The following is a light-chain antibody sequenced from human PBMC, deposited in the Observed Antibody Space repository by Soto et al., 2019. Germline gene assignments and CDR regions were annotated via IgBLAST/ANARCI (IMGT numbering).Light chain of an antibody. Sequence: QSVLTQPASVPGSPGQSITISCTGTSSDVGGYNYVSWYQLHPGKAPKLILYEVTNRPSGVSDRFSGSKSGNTASLTISGLQAEDEADYYRSSYTSSTAYVFGTGTKVTVL. CDR1: SSDVGGYNY. CDR2: EVT. V-gene: IGLV2-14*01. CDR3: SSYTSSTAYV. J-gene: IGLJ1*01.